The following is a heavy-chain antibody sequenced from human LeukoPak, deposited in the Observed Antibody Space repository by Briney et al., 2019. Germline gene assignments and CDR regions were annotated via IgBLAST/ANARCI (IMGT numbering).Heavy chain of an antibody. CDR3: ARGEGGYNYAF. Sequence: GESLKISCKASGYSFTSYWIAWVPQIPGKGLEWMGIINPADSDTRYSLSVQGQVTISADRSITTAYLQWSSLKASDTAIYYCARGEGGYNYAFWGQGTLVSVSS. D-gene: IGHD5-24*01. J-gene: IGHJ4*02. CDR2: INPADSDT. V-gene: IGHV5-51*01. CDR1: GYSFTSYW.